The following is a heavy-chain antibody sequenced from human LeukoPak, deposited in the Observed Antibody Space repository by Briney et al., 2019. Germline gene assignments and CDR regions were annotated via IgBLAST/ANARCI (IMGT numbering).Heavy chain of an antibody. V-gene: IGHV4-4*07. D-gene: IGHD3-22*01. J-gene: IGHJ4*02. CDR1: GGSISNYY. Sequence: PSETLSLTCTVSGGSISNYYWSCIRQPAGKGLEWIGRIYASGSTNYNPSLQSRVTISVDRSKNQFSLKLSSVTAADTAVYYCARMSNYYDSSGYYQSLDYWGQGTLVTVSS. CDR3: ARMSNYYDSSGYYQSLDY. CDR2: IYASGST.